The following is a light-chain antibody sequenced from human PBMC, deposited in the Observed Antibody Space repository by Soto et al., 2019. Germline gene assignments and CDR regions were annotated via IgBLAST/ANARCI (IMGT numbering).Light chain of an antibody. CDR3: CSYTSSSTPYV. V-gene: IGLV2-11*01. CDR1: SSDVGGYNF. Sequence: QSALTQPRSVSGSPGQSVTISCTGTSSDVGGYNFVSWYQQHPGKVPKLMIYDVSQRPSGVPDRFSGSKSGNTASLTISGLQAEDEADYYCCSYTSSSTPYVFGTGTKVTVL. CDR2: DVS. J-gene: IGLJ1*01.